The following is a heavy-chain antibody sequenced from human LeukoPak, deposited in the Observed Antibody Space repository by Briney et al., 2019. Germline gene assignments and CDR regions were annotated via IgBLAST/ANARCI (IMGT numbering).Heavy chain of an antibody. CDR2: IYYSGST. Sequence: SETLSLTCTVSGGSVSSGSYYWSWIRQPPGKGLEWIGYIYYSGSTNYNPSLKSRVTISVDTSKNQFSLKLSSVTTADTAVYYCARECGGSCWTYYFYGMDVWGQGTTVTVSS. CDR3: ARECGGSCWTYYFYGMDV. D-gene: IGHD2-15*01. J-gene: IGHJ6*02. V-gene: IGHV4-61*01. CDR1: GGSVSSGSYY.